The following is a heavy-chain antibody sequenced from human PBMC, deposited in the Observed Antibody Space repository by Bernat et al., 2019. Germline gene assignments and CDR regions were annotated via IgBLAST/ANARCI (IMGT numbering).Heavy chain of an antibody. CDR1: GFTFSSYE. J-gene: IGHJ4*02. CDR2: ISNSGSTI. V-gene: IGHV3-48*03. Sequence: VQLVESGGGVVQPGRSLRLSCAVSGFTFSSYEMNWVRQAPGKGLEWVSYISNSGSTIYYADSVKGRFTISRDNAKNSLYLEMNSLRAEDTAVYYCARDDYNDYWGQGTLVTVSS. CDR3: ARDDYNDY.